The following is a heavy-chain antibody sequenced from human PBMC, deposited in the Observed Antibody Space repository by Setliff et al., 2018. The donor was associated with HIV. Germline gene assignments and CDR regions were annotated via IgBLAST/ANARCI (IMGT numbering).Heavy chain of an antibody. D-gene: IGHD2-21*01. V-gene: IGHV3-33*01. CDR2: IWYDGSNK. J-gene: IGHJ4*02. CDR3: ARRGGFGGGGYPHFDF. CDR1: GFTFSSYG. Sequence: PGGSLRLSCAASGFTFSSYGMHWVRQAPGKGLEWVAVIWYDGSNKYYADSVKGRFTISRDNSKNTLYLQMNSLRAEDTAVYYCARRGGFGGGGYPHFDFWGQGTLVTVSS.